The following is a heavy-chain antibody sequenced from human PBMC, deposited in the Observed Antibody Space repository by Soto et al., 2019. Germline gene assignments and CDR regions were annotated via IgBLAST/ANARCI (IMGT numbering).Heavy chain of an antibody. J-gene: IGHJ5*02. D-gene: IGHD2-15*01. CDR1: GYTFTSYD. CDR3: ARVQVVAATNSPWFDP. V-gene: IGHV1-8*01. CDR2: MNPNSGNT. Sequence: QVQLVQSGAEVKKPGASVKVSCKASGYTFTSYDINWVRQATGQGLEWMGWMNPNSGNTGYAQKFQGRVTMTRNTSISTGYMELSSLRSEDTAVYYCARVQVVAATNSPWFDPWGQGTLVTVSS.